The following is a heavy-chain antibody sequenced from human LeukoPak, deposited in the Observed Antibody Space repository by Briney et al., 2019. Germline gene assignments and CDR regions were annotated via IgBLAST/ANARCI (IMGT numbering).Heavy chain of an antibody. Sequence: GGSLRLSCAASGFTFSNYWMHWVRQAPGEGLVWVSCITSDGSNTSHADSVKGRFTISRDNAKNTLYLQMNSMRAEYTAVYYCARDYGVVEFFDIGGQGILVTVSS. V-gene: IGHV3-74*01. J-gene: IGHJ3*02. CDR3: ARDYGVVEFFDI. D-gene: IGHD2-15*01. CDR1: GFTFSNYW. CDR2: ITSDGSNT.